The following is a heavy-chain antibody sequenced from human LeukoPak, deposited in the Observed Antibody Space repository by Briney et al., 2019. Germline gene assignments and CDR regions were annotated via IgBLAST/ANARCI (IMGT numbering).Heavy chain of an antibody. CDR3: ATEGDDILTGQYPNLGYFYL. V-gene: IGHV1-69*04. J-gene: IGHJ2*01. CDR1: GDTSNNYV. D-gene: IGHD3-9*01. Sequence: SVKVSCKASGDTSNNYVFSWLRQAAGQGLEWMGRIIPFFDVTNYAQKFQGRVTIASDKSTSTAYMELSSLKSQDTAVYYCATEGDDILTGQYPNLGYFYLWGRGTLVTVSS. CDR2: IIPFFDVT.